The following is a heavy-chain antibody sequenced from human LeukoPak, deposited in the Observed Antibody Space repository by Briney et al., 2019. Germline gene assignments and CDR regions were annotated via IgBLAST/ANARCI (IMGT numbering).Heavy chain of an antibody. CDR2: VSYDGTNK. J-gene: IGHJ5*02. CDR3: TRDPGITVTGSYWFDP. V-gene: IGHV3-30-3*01. CDR1: GFTFSTYT. D-gene: IGHD6-19*01. Sequence: PGGSLRLSCAASGFTFSTYTMHWVRQAPGKGLEWVAVVSYDGTNKYYADSVKGRFTISRDNPKNTLYLQINSLRAEDTAIYYCTRDPGITVTGSYWFDPWGQGTLVTVSS.